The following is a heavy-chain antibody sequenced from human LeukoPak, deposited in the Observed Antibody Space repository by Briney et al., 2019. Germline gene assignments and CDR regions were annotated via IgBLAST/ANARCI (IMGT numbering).Heavy chain of an antibody. D-gene: IGHD2-21*02. CDR3: SNSYCGGDCYSGGYFDY. V-gene: IGHV3-49*04. Sequence: GGSLRLSCTGSGFTFGDYRMSWVRQAPGKGLEWVGFIRSKAYGGTTEYAASVKGRFTISRDDSKSIAYLQMNSLKTEDTAVYYCSNSYCGGDCYSGGYFDYWGQGTLVTVSS. CDR1: GFTFGDYR. J-gene: IGHJ4*02. CDR2: IRSKAYGGTT.